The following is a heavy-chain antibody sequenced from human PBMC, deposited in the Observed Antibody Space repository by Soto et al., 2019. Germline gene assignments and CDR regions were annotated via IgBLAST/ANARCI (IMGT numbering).Heavy chain of an antibody. J-gene: IGHJ5*02. D-gene: IGHD2-2*01. CDR3: ARDSYPQLLSRYNWFDP. CDR1: GFTFSSYE. Sequence: PGGSLRLSWAASGFTFSSYEMNCVRQAPGKGLEWVSYISSDGSTKYYADSVKGRFTISRDNSKNTLYLQMNSLRAEDTAVYYCARDSYPQLLSRYNWFDPWGQGTLVTVSS. V-gene: IGHV3-30*02. CDR2: ISSDGSTK.